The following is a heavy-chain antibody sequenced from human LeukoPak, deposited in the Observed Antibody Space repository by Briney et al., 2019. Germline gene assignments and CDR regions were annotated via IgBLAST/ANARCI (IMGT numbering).Heavy chain of an antibody. CDR1: GFTFSTYD. D-gene: IGHD6-13*01. Sequence: GGSLRLSCEASGFTFSTYDMHWVRQAAGQPLEWVSGIAPADDSYYADSVKGRFTISREDAKNSLYHQMNNLTPGDTAVYYCARGGYRSSSTGIDSWGQGTLVIVST. CDR2: IAPADDS. CDR3: ARGGYRSSSTGIDS. J-gene: IGHJ5*01. V-gene: IGHV3-13*01.